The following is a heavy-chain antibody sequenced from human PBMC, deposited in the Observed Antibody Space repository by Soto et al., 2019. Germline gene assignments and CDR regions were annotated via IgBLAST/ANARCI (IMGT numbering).Heavy chain of an antibody. CDR3: ASSSLSAGVDP. J-gene: IGHJ5*02. CDR2: IYPSGST. CDR1: GGSISSGGYS. V-gene: IGHV4-30-2*01. D-gene: IGHD3-10*01. Sequence: SETLSLTCAVSGGSISSGGYSWTWIRQPPGKGLESIGYIYPSGSTYYNPSLKSRVTISMDRSNNQFSLNLNSLTAADTALYFCASSSLSAGVDPWGQGTLVTVSS.